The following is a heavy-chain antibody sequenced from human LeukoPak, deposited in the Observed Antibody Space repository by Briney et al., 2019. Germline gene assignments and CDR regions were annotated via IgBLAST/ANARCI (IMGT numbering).Heavy chain of an antibody. CDR3: ARDYYGSGTYDY. CDR1: GFTFSSYS. CDR2: VSTGSNYI. D-gene: IGHD3-10*01. J-gene: IGHJ4*02. Sequence: GGSLRLSCTASGFTFSSYSLNWVRQAPGKGLEWVSSVSTGSNYIYYADSVKGRFTISRDNDKNSLYLQMNSLRVEDTAVYYCARDYYGSGTYDYWGQGTLVTVSS. V-gene: IGHV3-21*01.